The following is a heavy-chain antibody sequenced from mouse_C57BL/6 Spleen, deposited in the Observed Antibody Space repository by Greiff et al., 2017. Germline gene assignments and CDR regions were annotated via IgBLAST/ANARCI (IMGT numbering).Heavy chain of an antibody. CDR3: ARERLRYFDY. V-gene: IGHV1-54*01. CDR1: GYAFTHYL. Sequence: QVQLKESGAELVRPGTSVKVSCKASGYAFTHYLIEWVKQRPGQGLEWIGVINPGSGGTNYNEKLKGKSTLTADKSSSTAYMPLSSLTSEDSAVYFCARERLRYFDYWGQGTTLTVSS. D-gene: IGHD2-4*01. CDR2: INPGSGGT. J-gene: IGHJ2*01.